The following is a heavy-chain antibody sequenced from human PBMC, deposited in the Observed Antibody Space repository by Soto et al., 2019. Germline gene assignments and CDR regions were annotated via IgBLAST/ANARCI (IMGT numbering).Heavy chain of an antibody. CDR3: ARALRIAAAGTHNYYYGMDV. CDR1: GGTFSSYA. Sequence: SVKVSCKASGGTFSSYAISWVRQAPGQGLEWMGGIIPIFGTANYAQKFQGRVTITADESTSTAYMELSSLRSEDTAVYYCARALRIAAAGTHNYYYGMDVCGQGPTVTVYS. J-gene: IGHJ6*02. V-gene: IGHV1-69*13. CDR2: IIPIFGTA. D-gene: IGHD6-13*01.